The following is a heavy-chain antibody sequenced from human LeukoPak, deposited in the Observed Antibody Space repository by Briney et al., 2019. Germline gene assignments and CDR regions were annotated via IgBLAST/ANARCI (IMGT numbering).Heavy chain of an antibody. CDR2: ISSGDSTI. D-gene: IGHD2-15*01. CDR3: ARELGYCGGGSCYSGGFDI. V-gene: IGHV3-48*03. J-gene: IGHJ3*02. CDR1: GFTFGSYE. Sequence: GGSLRLSCAASGFTFGSYEMNWVRQAPGKGLEWLSYISSGDSTIYYADSVKGRFTISRDNAKSSLQLQMTSLRAEDTAVYYCARELGYCGGGSCYSGGFDIWGQGTMVTVSS.